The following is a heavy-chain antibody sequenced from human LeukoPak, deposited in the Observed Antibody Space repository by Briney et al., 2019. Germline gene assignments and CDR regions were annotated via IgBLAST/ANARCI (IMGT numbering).Heavy chain of an antibody. D-gene: IGHD3-10*01. V-gene: IGHV3-21*01. Sequence: GGSLRLSCAASGFTFSSYSMNWVRQAPGKGLEWVSSISSSSSYIYYADSVKGRFTISRDNAKNSLYLQMNSLRAEDTAVYCCARDQYYGSGRRPEFDYWGQGTLVTVSS. CDR2: ISSSSSYI. CDR3: ARDQYYGSGRRPEFDY. CDR1: GFTFSSYS. J-gene: IGHJ4*02.